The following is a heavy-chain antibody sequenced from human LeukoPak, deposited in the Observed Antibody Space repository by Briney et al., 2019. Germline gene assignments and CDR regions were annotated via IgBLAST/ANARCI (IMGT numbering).Heavy chain of an antibody. V-gene: IGHV3-7*03. Sequence: GSLRLSCVASGSTFGTYWMHWVRQAPGKGLEWVANINQDGSEKYYVDSVKGRFTISRDNAENSLSLQMNSLRAEDTAVYYCASAGGDSRSPLPFYYWGQGTLVTVSS. CDR2: INQDGSEK. D-gene: IGHD6-6*01. CDR1: GSTFGTYW. J-gene: IGHJ4*02. CDR3: ASAGGDSRSPLPFYY.